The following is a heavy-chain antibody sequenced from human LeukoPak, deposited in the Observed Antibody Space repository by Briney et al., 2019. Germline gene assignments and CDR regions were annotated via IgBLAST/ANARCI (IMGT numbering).Heavy chain of an antibody. Sequence: PGGSLRLSCAASGFTFSSYAMSRVRQAPGKGLEWVSSFSGGSGNTYYADSVKGRFTTSRDNSQNTLYLQMSSLRAEDTAIYYCAKDQYIYGSSPFDFWGQGTLVTVSS. CDR3: AKDQYIYGSSPFDF. D-gene: IGHD3-10*01. CDR1: GFTFSSYA. CDR2: FSGGSGNT. J-gene: IGHJ4*02. V-gene: IGHV3-23*01.